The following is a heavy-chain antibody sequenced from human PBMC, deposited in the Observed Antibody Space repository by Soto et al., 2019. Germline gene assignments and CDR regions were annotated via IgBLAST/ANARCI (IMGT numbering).Heavy chain of an antibody. CDR3: AKAGGANWGSRWFDP. Sequence: QLGGSLRLSCAASGFTFSSYAMSWVRQAPGKGLEWVSAISGSGGSTYYADSVKGRFTISRDNSKNTLYLQMNSLRAEDTAVYYCAKAGGANWGSRWFDPWGQGTLVTVSS. CDR2: ISGSGGST. D-gene: IGHD7-27*01. J-gene: IGHJ5*02. CDR1: GFTFSSYA. V-gene: IGHV3-23*01.